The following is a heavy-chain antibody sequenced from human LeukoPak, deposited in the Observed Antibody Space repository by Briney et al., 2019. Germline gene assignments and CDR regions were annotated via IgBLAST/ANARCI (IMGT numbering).Heavy chain of an antibody. Sequence: SETLSLTCTVSGGSISNYYWSWIRQPPGKGLERIGYIYYSGSTNYNPSLKSRVTISVDTSKNQFSLKLSSVTAADTAVYYCARHKYSSSWEAGYWGQGTLVTVSS. CDR1: GGSISNYY. D-gene: IGHD6-6*01. CDR3: ARHKYSSSWEAGY. CDR2: IYYSGST. V-gene: IGHV4-59*08. J-gene: IGHJ4*02.